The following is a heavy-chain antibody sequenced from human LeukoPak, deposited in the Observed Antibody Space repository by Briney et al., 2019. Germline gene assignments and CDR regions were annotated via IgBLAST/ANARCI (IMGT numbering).Heavy chain of an antibody. D-gene: IGHD3-16*01. Sequence: GSLRLSCAASGFTFSAHWMQWVRQAPGKGLVWVSRIKSDGSSTSYADSVKGRFTISRDNAKNTLYLQMNSLGAEDTAVYYCARGTRGPGAFDIWGQGTTVTVSS. CDR3: ARGTRGPGAFDI. CDR2: IKSDGSST. CDR1: GFTFSAHW. J-gene: IGHJ3*02. V-gene: IGHV3-74*01.